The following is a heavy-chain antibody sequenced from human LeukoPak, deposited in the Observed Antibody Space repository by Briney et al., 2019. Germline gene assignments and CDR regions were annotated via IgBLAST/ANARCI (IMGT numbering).Heavy chain of an antibody. J-gene: IGHJ6*03. CDR3: ASRVRGVKGWNYYYYMDV. D-gene: IGHD3-10*01. CDR1: GGSFSGYY. CDR2: INHSGST. V-gene: IGHV4-34*01. Sequence: SETLSLTCAVYGGSFSGYYWSWIRQPPGKGLEWIGEINHSGSTNYNPSLKSRVTISVDTSKNQFSLKLSSVTAADTAVYYCASRVRGVKGWNYYYYMDVWGKGTTVTVSS.